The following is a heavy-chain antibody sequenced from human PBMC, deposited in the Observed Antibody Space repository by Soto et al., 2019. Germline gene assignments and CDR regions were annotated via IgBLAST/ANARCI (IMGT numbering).Heavy chain of an antibody. V-gene: IGHV4-30-4*01. CDR2: IFDSGSS. CDR3: AREIIPLTTDWYFDL. D-gene: IGHD4-17*01. Sequence: QVQLQESGPGLVKPSQTLSLTCTVSGGSISGGVYYWSWIRQPPGKGLEWIGYIFDSGSSYYNPFIKSRVTISVDTSKNQFSLRLSSVTAADTAVYYCAREIIPLTTDWYFDLWGRGTLVTVSS. CDR1: GGSISGGVYY. J-gene: IGHJ2*01.